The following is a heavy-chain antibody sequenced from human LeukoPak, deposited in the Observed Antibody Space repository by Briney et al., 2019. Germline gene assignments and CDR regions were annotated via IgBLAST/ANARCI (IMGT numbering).Heavy chain of an antibody. V-gene: IGHV3-53*01. Sequence: GGSLRLSCAASGFIVSNNYLSWVRQAPGKGLEWVSVLYADGSTYYTDSVKGRFTISRDNSKNTLYLQMNSLRADDTAVYYCVRAMDVWGQGTTVTVSS. CDR2: LYADGST. J-gene: IGHJ6*02. CDR3: VRAMDV. CDR1: GFIVSNNY.